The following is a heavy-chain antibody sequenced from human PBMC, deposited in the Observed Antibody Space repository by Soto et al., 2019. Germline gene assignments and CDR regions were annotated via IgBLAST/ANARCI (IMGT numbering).Heavy chain of an antibody. CDR3: ARDKSSNEILTGYAS. CDR1: GFTVSSNY. Sequence: GGSLRLSCAASGFTVSSNYMSWVRQAPGKGLEWVSVIYSGGSTYYADSVKGRFTISRDNSKNTLYLQMNSLRAEDTAVYECARDKSSNEILTGYASGGKGTRVPVS. CDR2: IYSGGST. V-gene: IGHV3-66*01. J-gene: IGHJ4*02. D-gene: IGHD3-9*01.